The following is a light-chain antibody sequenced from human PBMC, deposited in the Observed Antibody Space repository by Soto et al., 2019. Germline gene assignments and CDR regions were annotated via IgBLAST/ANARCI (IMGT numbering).Light chain of an antibody. CDR3: QVWHSSSDHNV. V-gene: IGLV3-21*04. Sequence: SYELTQPPSVSVAPGETARITCGGNNIGSKGVHWYQQKPGQAPVLVIYYDSDRPSGIPERFSGSNSGNTATLTISRVEAGDEADYYCQVWHSSSDHNVFGTGTKVTV. CDR1: NIGSKG. CDR2: YDS. J-gene: IGLJ1*01.